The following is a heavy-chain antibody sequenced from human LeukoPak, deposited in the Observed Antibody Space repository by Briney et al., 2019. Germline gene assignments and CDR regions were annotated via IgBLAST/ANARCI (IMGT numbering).Heavy chain of an antibody. V-gene: IGHV3-53*01. Sequence: GGSLRLSCAASGFTVSSNYMSWVRQAPGKGLEWVSVIYSGGSTYYADSVKGRFTISRDNSKNTLYLQMNSLRAEDTAVYYCARDKGLPHYYCYGMDVWGQGTTVSVSS. CDR3: ARDKGLPHYYCYGMDV. CDR1: GFTVSSNY. J-gene: IGHJ6*02. CDR2: IYSGGST. D-gene: IGHD2-15*01.